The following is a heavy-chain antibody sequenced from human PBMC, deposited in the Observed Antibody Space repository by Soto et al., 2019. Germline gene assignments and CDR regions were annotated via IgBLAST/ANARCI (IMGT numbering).Heavy chain of an antibody. V-gene: IGHV1-18*01. CDR2: ISAHNGNT. Sequence: ASVKVSCKASGYTFTSYGLTWVRQAPGQGLEWMGWISAHNGNTNYAQKLQGRVTMTRDTSTSTVYMELSSLRSEDTAVYYCARGEYNWNINYFDYWGQGTLVTVSS. CDR1: GYTFTSYG. D-gene: IGHD1-20*01. J-gene: IGHJ4*02. CDR3: ARGEYNWNINYFDY.